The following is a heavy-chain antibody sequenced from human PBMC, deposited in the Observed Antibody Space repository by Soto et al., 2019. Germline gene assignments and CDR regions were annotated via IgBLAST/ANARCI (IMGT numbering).Heavy chain of an antibody. D-gene: IGHD3-10*01. V-gene: IGHV5-10-1*01. CDR1: GYSFTSYW. J-gene: IGHJ6*02. Sequence: GESLKISCKGSGYSFTSYWISWVRQMPGNGLEWMGRIDPSDSYTNYSPSFQGHVTISADKSISTAYLQWSSLKASDTAMYYCAREVPAAQLWFGESTHGMDVWGQGTTVTVSS. CDR3: AREVPAAQLWFGESTHGMDV. CDR2: IDPSDSYT.